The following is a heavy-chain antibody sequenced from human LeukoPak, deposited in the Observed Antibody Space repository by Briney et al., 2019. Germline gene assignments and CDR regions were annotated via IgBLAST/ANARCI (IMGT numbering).Heavy chain of an antibody. V-gene: IGHV1-8*01. CDR1: GYTFTSCD. CDR3: TRGSSGRRDN. D-gene: IGHD6-19*01. Sequence: EASVKVSCKASGYTFTSCDINWARQATGQGLEWMGWMNPNSGNTGYGQSFQGRITMTRDISIGTAYMELSNLTSEDTAIYYCTRGSSGRRDNWGQGTLVTVSA. J-gene: IGHJ4*02. CDR2: MNPNSGNT.